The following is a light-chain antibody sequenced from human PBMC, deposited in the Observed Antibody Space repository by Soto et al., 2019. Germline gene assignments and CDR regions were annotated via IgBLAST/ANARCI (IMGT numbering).Light chain of an antibody. V-gene: IGLV2-8*01. CDR3: SSSAGIYHYLV. Sequence: QSALTQPASVSGSPGQSITISCTGTSSDVGAYNYVSWYQQHPGKAPRLMIYEVNKRPSGVPDRFSGSKSGYTASLTVSGIQTEDEAFYYCSSSAGIYHYLVFGGGTKVTVL. CDR2: EVN. CDR1: SSDVGAYNY. J-gene: IGLJ3*02.